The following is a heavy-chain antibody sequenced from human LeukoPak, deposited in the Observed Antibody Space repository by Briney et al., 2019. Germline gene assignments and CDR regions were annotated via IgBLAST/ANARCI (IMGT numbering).Heavy chain of an antibody. J-gene: IGHJ4*02. Sequence: GESLKISCQTSGYNFSNHWIGWVRQMPGKGLEWMGIIYPGVSDTRYSPSFQGQVTISADKSISTAYLQWSSLKASDTAMYYCARQFGYCSSTSCYFPPPFDYWGQGTLVTVSS. CDR1: GYNFSNHW. D-gene: IGHD2-2*01. V-gene: IGHV5-51*01. CDR3: ARQFGYCSSTSCYFPPPFDY. CDR2: IYPGVSDT.